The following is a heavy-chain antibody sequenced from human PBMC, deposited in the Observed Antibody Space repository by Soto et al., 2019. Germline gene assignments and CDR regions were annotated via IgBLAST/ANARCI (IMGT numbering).Heavy chain of an antibody. CDR1: GDNIIDRGYC. CDR3: VSSSLYGMDV. J-gene: IGHJ6*01. CDR2: IYYSGST. Sequence: VLGDNIIDRGYCWSWIRQNPRTGLEWIGYIYYSGSTYYTPSLKSRLTISLDTSKNQFSLKLSSVTAADTAVYYCVSSSLYGMDVWGQGTTVTVS. D-gene: IGHD6-6*01. V-gene: IGHV4-31*02.